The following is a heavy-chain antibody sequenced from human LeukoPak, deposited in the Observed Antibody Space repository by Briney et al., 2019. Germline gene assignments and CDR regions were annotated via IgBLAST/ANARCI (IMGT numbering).Heavy chain of an antibody. J-gene: IGHJ4*02. CDR2: IDPASGGT. CDR3: ARVPGPYTTSRFDF. Sequence: GASVKASCKTSGYTFSAHYLHWVRQAPGQRPEWVGRIDPASGGTHYAQKFQGRVTVTRDTSTTTVDMELSGLRSDDTAVYYCARVPGPYTTSRFDFWGQGTLVTVSS. D-gene: IGHD2-2*02. V-gene: IGHV1-2*02. CDR1: GYTFSAHY.